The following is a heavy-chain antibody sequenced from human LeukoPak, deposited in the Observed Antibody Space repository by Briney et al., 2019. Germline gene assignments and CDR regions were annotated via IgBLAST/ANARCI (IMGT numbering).Heavy chain of an antibody. J-gene: IGHJ6*03. CDR1: GGSFSNYY. Sequence: PSETLSLTCAVYGGSFSNYYWSWIRQPPGRGLEWIGEINDSGRTNYNPSLMCRVTVSVDTSKNQFSLRLTSVTATDTAVYYCARRWNYGRNYYIDVWGNGATVSVSS. D-gene: IGHD1-7*01. CDR2: INDSGRT. CDR3: ARRWNYGRNYYIDV. V-gene: IGHV4-34*01.